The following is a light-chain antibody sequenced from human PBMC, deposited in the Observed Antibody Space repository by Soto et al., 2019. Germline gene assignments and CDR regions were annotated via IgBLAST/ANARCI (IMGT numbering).Light chain of an antibody. Sequence: EILMTQSPATLSVSPGESATLSCRASQSVVSSLAWYQQKPGQTLRLLIYAASTRATGIPARFSGSGSGTEFILTISSLQSENFALYYCQQYNYWPRTFGQGTKVDIK. CDR3: QQYNYWPRT. CDR1: QSVVSS. V-gene: IGKV3-15*01. J-gene: IGKJ2*01. CDR2: AAS.